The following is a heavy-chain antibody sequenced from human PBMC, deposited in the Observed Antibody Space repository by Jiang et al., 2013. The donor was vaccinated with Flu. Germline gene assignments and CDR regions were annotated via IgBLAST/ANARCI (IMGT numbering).Heavy chain of an antibody. D-gene: IGHD2-2*01. V-gene: IGHV4-59*01. CDR2: VYHSGTT. CDR1: GGSISNYY. Sequence: GPGLVKPSETLSLTCTVSGGSISNYYWTWIRQPPGKGLEWIGYVYHSGTTTYNPSLKSRVARSVDTSKNQFSLRLSSVTAADTAVYYCARDYIVVVPAATHYYHYGMDVWGQGTTVTVSS. J-gene: IGHJ6*02. CDR3: ARDYIVVVPAATHYYHYGMDV.